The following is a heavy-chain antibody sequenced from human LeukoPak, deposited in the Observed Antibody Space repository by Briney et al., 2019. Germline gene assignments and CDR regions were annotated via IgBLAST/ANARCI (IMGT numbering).Heavy chain of an antibody. CDR1: GGSISSDSYF. CDR2: MDYSGTT. D-gene: IGHD5-24*01. J-gene: IGHJ4*02. Sequence: SETLSLTCTVSGGSISSDSYFWGWIRQPPGKGLEWIGSMDYSGTTYYNPSLKSRLTISVHTSKNQFSLKLSSVTAADTAVYYCAIYVGMATIVDYWGQGTLVTVSA. V-gene: IGHV4-39*01. CDR3: AIYVGMATIVDY.